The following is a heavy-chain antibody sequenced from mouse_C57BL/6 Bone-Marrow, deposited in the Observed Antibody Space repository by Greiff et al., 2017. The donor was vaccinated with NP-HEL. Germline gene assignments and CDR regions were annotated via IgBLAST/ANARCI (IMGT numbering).Heavy chain of an antibody. CDR2: IHPNSGST. V-gene: IGHV1-64*01. CDR1: GYTFTSYW. D-gene: IGHD1-3*01. J-gene: IGHJ1*03. CDR3: ASSSTPWYFDV. Sequence: VQLQQSGAELVKPGASVKLSCKASGYTFTSYWMHWVKQRPGQGLEWIGMIHPNSGSTNYNEKFKSKATLTVDKSSSTAYMQLSSLTSEDSAVYYCASSSTPWYFDVWGTGTTVTVSS.